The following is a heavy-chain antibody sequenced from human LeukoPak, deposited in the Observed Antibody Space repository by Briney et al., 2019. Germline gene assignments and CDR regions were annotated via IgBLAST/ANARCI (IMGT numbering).Heavy chain of an antibody. CDR3: ARDRITMVRGHRLSAFDI. D-gene: IGHD3-10*01. V-gene: IGHV4-59*12. Sequence: SETLSLTCNVSGGSISGYHWSWIRQPPGKGLEWLGYIYYSGSSNYNPSLKSRVTMSADTSKNQFSLKLSSVTAADTAVYYCARDRITMVRGHRLSAFDIWGQGTMVTVSS. CDR1: GGSISGYH. J-gene: IGHJ3*02. CDR2: IYYSGSS.